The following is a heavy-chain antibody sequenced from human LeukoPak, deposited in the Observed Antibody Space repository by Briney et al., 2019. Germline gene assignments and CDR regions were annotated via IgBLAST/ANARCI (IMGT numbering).Heavy chain of an antibody. CDR1: GGSISSGGYY. V-gene: IGHV4-31*03. CDR3: ARLTSPCRSTNCYTRQWFDP. Sequence: SETLSLTCTVSGGSISSGGYYWSWIRQHPGKGLEWIGYIYYNGSTYSSPSLKSRVAISADTSKNQFSLKLSPVAAADTAVYYCARLTSPCRSTNCYTRQWFDPWGQGTLVTVSS. CDR2: IYYNGST. D-gene: IGHD2-2*02. J-gene: IGHJ5*02.